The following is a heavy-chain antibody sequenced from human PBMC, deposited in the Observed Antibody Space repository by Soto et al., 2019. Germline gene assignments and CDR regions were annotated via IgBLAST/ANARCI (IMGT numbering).Heavy chain of an antibody. CDR1: GYTFTSYG. J-gene: IGHJ5*02. CDR3: ARDRGITIFGVVIRHNWFDP. D-gene: IGHD3-3*01. Sequence: AAVKVSCKASGYTFTSYGISWGRQAPGQGLEWMGWISAYNGNTNYAQKLQGRVTMTTDTSTSTAYMELRSLRSDDTAVYYCARDRGITIFGVVIRHNWFDPWGQGTLVTVSS. CDR2: ISAYNGNT. V-gene: IGHV1-18*04.